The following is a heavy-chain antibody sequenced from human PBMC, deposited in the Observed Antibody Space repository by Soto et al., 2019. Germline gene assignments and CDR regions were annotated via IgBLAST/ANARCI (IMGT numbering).Heavy chain of an antibody. CDR2: MYHSGST. CDR3: ARRYGYSFDY. Sequence: PSETLCLTCAVSGGSISSGGDSWSWIRQPPGKGLEWIGYMYHSGSTNYNPSLKSRVTISVDTSKNQFSLKLSSVTAADTAVYYCARRYGYSFDYWGQGTLVTVSS. D-gene: IGHD1-1*01. CDR1: GGSISSGGDS. J-gene: IGHJ4*02. V-gene: IGHV4-30-2*01.